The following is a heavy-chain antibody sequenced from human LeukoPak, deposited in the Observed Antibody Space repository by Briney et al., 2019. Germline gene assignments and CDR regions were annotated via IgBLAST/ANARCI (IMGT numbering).Heavy chain of an antibody. J-gene: IGHJ5*02. D-gene: IGHD3-10*01. Sequence: GGSLRLSCAASGFSFSNYGMTWVRQAPGKGLEWVSYIRSSGETYYTDSVEGRFTISRDTSKNTLSLQMNSLRVEDTAIYYCANRGADYYGSQNWLDPWGQGTLVTVSS. CDR1: GFSFSNYG. CDR3: ANRGADYYGSQNWLDP. V-gene: IGHV3-23*01. CDR2: IRSSGET.